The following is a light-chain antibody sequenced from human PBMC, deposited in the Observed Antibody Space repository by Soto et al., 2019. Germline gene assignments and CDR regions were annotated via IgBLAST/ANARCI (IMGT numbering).Light chain of an antibody. CDR1: QGIRNY. CDR3: QQVNSYTIT. Sequence: DIQLTQSPSFLSASVGARVTITCRASQGIRNYLAWYQQKPGRAPELLIYIASTLQSGVPSRFSCSYSGTDFTLTITSLHPEDFATYYCQQVNSYTITFGQGTRLEI. J-gene: IGKJ5*01. CDR2: IAS. V-gene: IGKV1-9*01.